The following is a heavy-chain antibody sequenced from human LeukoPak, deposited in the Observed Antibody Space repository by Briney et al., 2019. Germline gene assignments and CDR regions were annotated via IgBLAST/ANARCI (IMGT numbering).Heavy chain of an antibody. J-gene: IGHJ4*02. Sequence: GASVKVSCKASGYTFTSYDINWVRQATGQGLEWMGGIIPIFGTANYAQKFQGRVTITTDESTSTAYMELSSLRSEDTAVYYCARLSITGTTSFDYWGQGTLVTVSS. CDR1: GYTFTSYD. CDR2: IIPIFGTA. D-gene: IGHD1-7*01. CDR3: ARLSITGTTSFDY. V-gene: IGHV1-69*05.